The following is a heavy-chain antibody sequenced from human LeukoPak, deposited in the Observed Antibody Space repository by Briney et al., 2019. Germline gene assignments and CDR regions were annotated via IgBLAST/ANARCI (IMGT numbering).Heavy chain of an antibody. CDR3: AKQLGYCSDGSCYFPY. V-gene: IGHV3-30*18. D-gene: IGHD2-15*01. CDR1: GFTFSSYA. Sequence: QPGRSLRLSCAASGFTFSSYALHWVRQAPGKGLEWVAVISSSGTYKYYADSVKGRFTVSRDNSKSTLCLQMNSLRAEDTAVYYCAKQLGYCSDGSCYFPYWGQGTLVTVSS. CDR2: ISSSGTYK. J-gene: IGHJ4*02.